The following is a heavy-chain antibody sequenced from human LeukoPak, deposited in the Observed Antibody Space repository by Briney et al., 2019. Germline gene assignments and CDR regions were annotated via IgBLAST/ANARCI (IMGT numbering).Heavy chain of an antibody. Sequence: ASVKVSCKASGYTFTGYDINWVRQATGQGLEWMGWMNPNSGNTGYAQKFQGRVTITRNTSISTAYMELSSLRSEDTAVYYCARGSGAAAGLYYYYYYMDVWGKGTTVTVSS. CDR1: GYTFTGYD. J-gene: IGHJ6*03. CDR2: MNPNSGNT. CDR3: ARGSGAAAGLYYYYYYMDV. V-gene: IGHV1-8*03. D-gene: IGHD6-13*01.